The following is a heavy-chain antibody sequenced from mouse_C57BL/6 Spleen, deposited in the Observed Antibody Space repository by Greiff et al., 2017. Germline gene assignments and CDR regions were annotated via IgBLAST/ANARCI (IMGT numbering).Heavy chain of an antibody. CDR2: IYPGSGTT. CDR1: GYSFTSYY. CDR3: ARANWERGLDY. D-gene: IGHD4-1*01. V-gene: IGHV1-66*01. Sequence: QVQLQQSGPELVKPGASVKISCKASGYSFTSYYIHWVKQRPGQGLEWIGWIYPGSGTTKYNEKFKGKATLTADTSSSTAYMQLSSLPSEDSAVYYCARANWERGLDYWGQGTTLTVSS. J-gene: IGHJ2*01.